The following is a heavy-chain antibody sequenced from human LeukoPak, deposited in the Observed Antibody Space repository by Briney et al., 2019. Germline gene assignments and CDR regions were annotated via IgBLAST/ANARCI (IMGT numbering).Heavy chain of an antibody. CDR3: ARSSSWYYDY. J-gene: IGHJ4*02. CDR1: GGSFSGYY. D-gene: IGHD6-13*01. Sequence: SETLSLTCAVYGGSFSGYYWSWIRQPPGKGLEWIGEINHRGSTNYNPSLKSRVTISVDTSKNQFSLKLSSVTAADTAVYYCARSSSWYYDYWGQGTLVTVSS. V-gene: IGHV4-34*01. CDR2: INHRGST.